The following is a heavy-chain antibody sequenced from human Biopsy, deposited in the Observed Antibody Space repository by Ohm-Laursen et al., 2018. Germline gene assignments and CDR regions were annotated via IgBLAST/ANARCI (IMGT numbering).Heavy chain of an antibody. D-gene: IGHD3-10*01. CDR3: ARGLPRIAPMVRGRRTWFDP. CDR2: INHNGST. Sequence: SETLSLTCAVYGGSFSGYHLSWIRPTPREGVGGVGEINHNGSTNYKPSLDSRVAISADTSKNHFSLNLYSVTAADTAVYFCARGLPRIAPMVRGRRTWFDPWGQGTLVTVSS. CDR1: GGSFSGYH. J-gene: IGHJ5*02. V-gene: IGHV4-34*01.